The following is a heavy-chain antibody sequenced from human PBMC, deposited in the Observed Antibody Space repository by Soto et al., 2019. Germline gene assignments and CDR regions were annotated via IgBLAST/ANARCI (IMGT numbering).Heavy chain of an antibody. CDR2: INPSGGST. J-gene: IGHJ4*02. V-gene: IGHV1-46*03. Sequence: QVQLVQSGAEVKKPGASVKVSCKASGYTFTSYYMHWVRQAPGQGLEWMGIINPSGGSTSYAQKFQVRVTMTRDTSTSTVYMELSSLRSEDTAVYYCARDLRGIVVVPAASIAFDYWGQGTLVTVSS. CDR1: GYTFTSYY. CDR3: ARDLRGIVVVPAASIAFDY. D-gene: IGHD2-2*01.